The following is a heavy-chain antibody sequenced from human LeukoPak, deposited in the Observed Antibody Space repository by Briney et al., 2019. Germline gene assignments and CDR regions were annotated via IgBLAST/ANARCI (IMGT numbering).Heavy chain of an antibody. Sequence: GGSLRLSCAASGFTFSNAWMSWVRQVPGKGLEWVGRIKSKANGGTTDYAAPVKGRFTISRDDSKDTLFLQMNSLKTDDTAVYYCSTDGHYDTPFDYWGQGTLVTVSS. CDR2: IKSKANGGTT. V-gene: IGHV3-15*01. CDR1: GFTFSNAW. J-gene: IGHJ4*02. D-gene: IGHD3-16*01. CDR3: STDGHYDTPFDY.